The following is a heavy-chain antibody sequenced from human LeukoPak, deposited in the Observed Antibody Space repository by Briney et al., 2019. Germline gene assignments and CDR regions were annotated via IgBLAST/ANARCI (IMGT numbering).Heavy chain of an antibody. CDR3: ARSRVWSDYWGYFDY. CDR1: GGSITNYY. V-gene: IGHV4-59*01. J-gene: IGHJ4*02. Sequence: SETLSLTCTVSGGSITNYYWSWIRRPPGEGLEWIGYVYHSGSTNYNPSHKSRVTVSVDMAKNQISLKMSSVTAADTAVFYCARSRVWSDYWGYFDYWGQGTLVTVSS. D-gene: IGHD3-3*01. CDR2: VYHSGST.